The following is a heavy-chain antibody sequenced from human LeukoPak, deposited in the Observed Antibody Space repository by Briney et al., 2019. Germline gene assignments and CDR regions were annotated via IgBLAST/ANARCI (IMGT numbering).Heavy chain of an antibody. Sequence: GGSLRLSCAASGFTFTNVWMSWVRQVPGKGLEWVGRIEGESDGATTEYAVQGKGRLSISRDDAKRTMFVQMLSLKTEDTAVYFCATDAPDYFDGSAYHNVFDYWGQGTLVTVSS. CDR1: GFTFTNVW. CDR3: ATDAPDYFDGSAYHNVFDY. V-gene: IGHV3-15*04. J-gene: IGHJ4*02. D-gene: IGHD3-22*01. CDR2: IEGESDGATT.